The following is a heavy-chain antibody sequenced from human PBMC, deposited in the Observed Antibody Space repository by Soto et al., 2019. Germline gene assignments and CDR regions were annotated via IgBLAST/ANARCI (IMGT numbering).Heavy chain of an antibody. CDR1: GFTFSSYW. D-gene: IGHD3-9*01. Sequence: PGGSLRLSCAASGFTFSSYWMSWVRQAPGKGLEWVANIKQDGSEKYYVDSVKGRFTISRDNAKNSLYLQMNSLRAEDTAVYYCARVSLDYDILTAHYYYYMDVWGKGTTVTVSS. CDR2: IKQDGSEK. J-gene: IGHJ6*03. CDR3: ARVSLDYDILTAHYYYYMDV. V-gene: IGHV3-7*01.